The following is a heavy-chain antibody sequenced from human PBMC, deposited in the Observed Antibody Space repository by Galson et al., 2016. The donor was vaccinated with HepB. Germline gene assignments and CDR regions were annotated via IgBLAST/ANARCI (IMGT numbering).Heavy chain of an antibody. Sequence: SLRLSCAASGFTFSSYSMSWVRQAPGKGLEWVSYISSSSNSIYYADSVKGRFTISRDNSKNTVHLQMNSLRAVDTAVYYCARDASGSRADFDYWGQGIPVTVSS. CDR2: ISSSSNSI. CDR1: GFTFSSYS. CDR3: ARDASGSRADFDY. V-gene: IGHV3-48*01. D-gene: IGHD3-10*01. J-gene: IGHJ4*02.